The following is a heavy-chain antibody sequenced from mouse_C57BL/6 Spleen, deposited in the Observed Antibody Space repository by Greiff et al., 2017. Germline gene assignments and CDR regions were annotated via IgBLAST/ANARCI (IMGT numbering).Heavy chain of an antibody. CDR2: INPYNGGT. CDR3: ARGEDYDYDGDAMDY. J-gene: IGHJ4*01. Sequence: EVKLQQSGPVLVKPGASVKMSCKASGYTFTDYYMNWVKQSHGKSLEWIGVINPYNGGTSYNQKFKGKATLTVDKSSSTAYMELNSLTSEDSAVYYCARGEDYDYDGDAMDYWGQGTSVTVSS. V-gene: IGHV1-19*01. CDR1: GYTFTDYY. D-gene: IGHD2-4*01.